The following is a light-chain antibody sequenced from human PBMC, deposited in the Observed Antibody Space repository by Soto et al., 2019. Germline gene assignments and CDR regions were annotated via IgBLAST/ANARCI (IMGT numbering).Light chain of an antibody. Sequence: IVLTQSPGTLSLSPGERATLSYRASQNIGTYLAWYQHKPGQAPSVLIFGASTRANGVPDRFSGSGSGTDFTLTISRLDPAAFAVYYCQQYGTSPRWTFGQGPKADIK. J-gene: IGKJ1*01. CDR3: QQYGTSPRWT. V-gene: IGKV3-20*01. CDR1: QNIGTY. CDR2: GAS.